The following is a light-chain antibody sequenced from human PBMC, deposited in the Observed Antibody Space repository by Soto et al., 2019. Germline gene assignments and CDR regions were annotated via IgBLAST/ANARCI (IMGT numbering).Light chain of an antibody. Sequence: QSALTQPASVSGSPGQSITISCTGTSSDVGGYNYVSWYQQHPGKAPKLMIYDVSNRPSGVSNRFSGSKSGNTASLTISGLQAEDEADYYCSSYTISSTPVVFGGGTKLPVL. CDR1: SSDVGGYNY. V-gene: IGLV2-14*01. CDR3: SSYTISSTPVV. J-gene: IGLJ2*01. CDR2: DVS.